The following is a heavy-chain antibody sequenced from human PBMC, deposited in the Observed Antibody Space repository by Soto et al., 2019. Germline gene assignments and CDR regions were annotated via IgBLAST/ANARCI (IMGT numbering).Heavy chain of an antibody. Sequence: PSGSLRLSCAASRFAVSSYWMTWVRQAQGEGLEWVGNIRQDGSDKYYGDSVKGRFSISRDNAKNSLYLQMNSLRAEDTAVYYCARDYYASASHDHWGQGTLVTVSS. CDR3: ARDYYASASHDH. CDR2: IRQDGSDK. V-gene: IGHV3-7*01. J-gene: IGHJ4*02. D-gene: IGHD3-10*01. CDR1: RFAVSSYW.